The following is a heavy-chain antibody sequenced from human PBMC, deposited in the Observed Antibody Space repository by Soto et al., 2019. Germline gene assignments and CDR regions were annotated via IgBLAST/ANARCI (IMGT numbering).Heavy chain of an antibody. CDR1: GGSISTYY. D-gene: IGHD2-15*01. CDR3: ARHLTYCSAGSCYSDFPYYGMDV. J-gene: IGHJ6*02. CDR2: VHYSGTT. Sequence: SETLSLTCTVSGGSISTYYWTWIRQPPGKGLEWIGYVHYSGTTNYNPSLKSRVTISVDTSKNQFSLKLSSVTAADTAVYYCARHLTYCSAGSCYSDFPYYGMDVWGQGTTVTVSS. V-gene: IGHV4-59*08.